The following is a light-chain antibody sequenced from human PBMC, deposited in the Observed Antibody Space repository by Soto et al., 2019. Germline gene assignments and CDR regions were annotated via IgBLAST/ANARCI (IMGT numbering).Light chain of an antibody. J-gene: IGKJ3*01. Sequence: DIQLTQSPSFLSASVGDRVTITCRASQGISSYLAWYQQKPGKAPKLLIYAASTLQRGVPSRISGSGSGTDFTLTISSLQPDHFATYYCQQLNSYPLFGPGTKVDIK. CDR1: QGISSY. CDR2: AAS. V-gene: IGKV1-9*01. CDR3: QQLNSYPL.